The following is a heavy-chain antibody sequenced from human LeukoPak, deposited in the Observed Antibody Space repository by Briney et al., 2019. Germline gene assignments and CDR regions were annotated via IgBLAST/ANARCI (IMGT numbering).Heavy chain of an antibody. V-gene: IGHV4-59*08. CDR3: ARHGGESIVAMILHAFDI. D-gene: IGHD5-12*01. J-gene: IGHJ3*02. Sequence: PSETLSLTCTVSGGSISSYSWSWIRQPPGKGLEWIGSIYYSGGTNYNPSLKSRVTMSVDTSKNQFSLKLSSVTAADTAVYYCARHGGESIVAMILHAFDIWGQGTMVTVSS. CDR2: IYYSGGT. CDR1: GGSISSYS.